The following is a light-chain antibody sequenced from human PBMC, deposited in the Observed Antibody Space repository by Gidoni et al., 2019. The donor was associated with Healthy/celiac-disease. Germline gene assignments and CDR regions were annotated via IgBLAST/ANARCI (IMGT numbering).Light chain of an antibody. J-gene: IGLJ2*01. CDR2: DVS. CDR3: SSYTDSSALVV. V-gene: IGLV2-14*01. Sequence: QSALTQPASVSGSPGQSIPVSCTGTSSDVGNYNYVSWYQQHPGKAPKLMIYDVSDRPSGVSNRFSGSKSGNTASLTISGLQAEDESDYYCSSYTDSSALVVFGGGTKLTVL. CDR1: SSDVGNYNY.